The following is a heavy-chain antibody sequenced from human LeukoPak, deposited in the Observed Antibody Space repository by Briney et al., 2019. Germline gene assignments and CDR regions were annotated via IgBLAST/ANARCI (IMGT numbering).Heavy chain of an antibody. CDR1: GFTFSSYS. D-gene: IGHD3-3*01. J-gene: IGHJ4*02. Sequence: GGSLRLSCAASGFTFSSYSMNWVRQAPGKRLGWVSYISSSSGTIYYADSVKGRFTISRDNAKNSLYLQMNSLRAEDTAVYYCARAPGYDFWSGYYVPGGYYFDYWGQGTLVTVSS. CDR2: ISSSSGTI. CDR3: ARAPGYDFWSGYYVPGGYYFDY. V-gene: IGHV3-48*01.